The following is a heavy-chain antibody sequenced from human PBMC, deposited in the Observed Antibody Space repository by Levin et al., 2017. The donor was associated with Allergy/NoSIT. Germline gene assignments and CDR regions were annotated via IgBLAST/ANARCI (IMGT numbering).Heavy chain of an antibody. CDR3: ARVGGSYSSLDY. CDR2: IYYSGST. J-gene: IGHJ4*02. V-gene: IGHV4-61*01. Sequence: SETLSLTCTVSGGSVSSGSYYWSWIRQPPGKGLEWIGYIYYSGSTNYNPSLKSRVTISVDTSKNKFSLKLSSVTAAAAAVYYCARVGGSYSSLDYWGQGTLVTVSS. D-gene: IGHD1-26*01. CDR1: GGSVSSGSYY.